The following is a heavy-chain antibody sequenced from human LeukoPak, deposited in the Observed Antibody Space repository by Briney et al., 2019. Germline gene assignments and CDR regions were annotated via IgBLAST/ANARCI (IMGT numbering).Heavy chain of an antibody. V-gene: IGHV3-9*03. Sequence: GGSLRLSCAASGFTFDDYAMHWVRQAPGKGLEWVSGISWNSGSIGYADSVKGRFTISRDNAKNSLYLQMNSLRAEDMALYYCAKGTIVRGVISGFDYWGQGTLVTVSS. CDR2: ISWNSGSI. J-gene: IGHJ4*02. CDR3: AKGTIVRGVISGFDY. CDR1: GFTFDDYA. D-gene: IGHD3-10*01.